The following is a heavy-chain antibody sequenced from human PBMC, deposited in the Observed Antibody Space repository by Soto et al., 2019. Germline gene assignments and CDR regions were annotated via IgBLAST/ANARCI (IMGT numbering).Heavy chain of an antibody. CDR2: ISGSGGRT. CDR1: GFPFRNYA. CDR3: AKDPNGDYVGAFDI. Sequence: GGSLRLSCAASGFPFRNYAMSWVRQAPGAGPEWVSGISGSGGRTYYADSVKGRFTISRDNSNNALFLQMNSLRAEDTALYYCAKDPNGDYVGAFDIWGRGTMVTVSS. D-gene: IGHD4-17*01. V-gene: IGHV3-23*01. J-gene: IGHJ3*02.